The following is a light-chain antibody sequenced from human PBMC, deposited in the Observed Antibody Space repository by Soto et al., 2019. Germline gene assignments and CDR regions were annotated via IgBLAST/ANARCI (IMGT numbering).Light chain of an antibody. V-gene: IGKV3-20*01. J-gene: IGKJ1*01. Sequence: EIVLTQSPGTLSLSPGERATLSCRASRSVSSSYLAWYQQTPGQAPRLLVYDTSYRATGVPDRFSGSGSGTDFTLTISRLEPEDSAVYYCQQYDSSPWTFGQGTKVEIK. CDR3: QQYDSSPWT. CDR2: DTS. CDR1: RSVSSSY.